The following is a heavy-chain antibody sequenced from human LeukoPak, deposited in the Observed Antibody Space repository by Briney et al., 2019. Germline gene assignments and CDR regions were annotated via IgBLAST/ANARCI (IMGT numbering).Heavy chain of an antibody. J-gene: IGHJ4*02. V-gene: IGHV3-11*04. CDR3: ARGAVQGVISLFDY. D-gene: IGHD3-10*01. Sequence: GGSLRLSCAASGFTFSDYYMSWVRQAPGEGLEWVSYISISGSSIYYADSVKGRFTISRDNAKSSLYLQMNSLRDEDTAVYYCARGAVQGVISLFDYWGQGTLVTVSS. CDR1: GFTFSDYY. CDR2: ISISGSSI.